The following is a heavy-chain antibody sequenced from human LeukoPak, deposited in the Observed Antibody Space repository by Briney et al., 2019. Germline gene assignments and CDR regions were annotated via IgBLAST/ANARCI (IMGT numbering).Heavy chain of an antibody. V-gene: IGHV4-61*08. CDR2: IFYTGIT. Sequence: PSETLSLTCTVSGGSISSGGFYWSWVRQPPGEGLEWIGYIFYTGITYYNPSLKSRVSMSVDTSKNQFSLKLNSVTAADTAVYYCARGNSYYDSSGAFDYWGQGTLVTVSS. CDR3: ARGNSYYDSSGAFDY. D-gene: IGHD3-22*01. J-gene: IGHJ4*01. CDR1: GGSISSGGFY.